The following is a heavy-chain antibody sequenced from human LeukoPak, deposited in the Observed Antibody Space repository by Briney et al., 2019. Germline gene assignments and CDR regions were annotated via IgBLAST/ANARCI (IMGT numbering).Heavy chain of an antibody. J-gene: IGHJ3*02. CDR1: GFTFSSYG. CDR3: AKTDSELELRRAFDI. CDR2: IGGSGGST. Sequence: PGGSLRLSCAASGFTFSSYGMSWVRQAPGKGLEWVSAIGGSGGSTYYADSVKGRFTISRDNSKNTLYLQMNSLRAEDTAVYYCAKTDSELELRRAFDIWGQGTMVTVSS. V-gene: IGHV3-23*01. D-gene: IGHD1-7*01.